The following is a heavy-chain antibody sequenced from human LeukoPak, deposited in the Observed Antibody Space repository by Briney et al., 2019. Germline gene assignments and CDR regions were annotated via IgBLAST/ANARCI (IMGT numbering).Heavy chain of an antibody. CDR2: INPSGGST. CDR3: AAGGLRYFSRFDP. Sequence: ASVKVSCKAFGYIFTSYYVHWVRQAPGQGLEWMGIINPSGGSTSYAQRFQGRVTMTRDMSTSTVYMELSSLRSEDTAVYYCAAGGLRYFSRFDPWGQGTLVTVSS. J-gene: IGHJ5*02. D-gene: IGHD5-12*01. CDR1: GYIFTSYY. V-gene: IGHV1-46*01.